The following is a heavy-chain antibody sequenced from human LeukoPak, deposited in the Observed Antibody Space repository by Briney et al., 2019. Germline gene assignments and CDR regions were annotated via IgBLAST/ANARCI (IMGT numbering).Heavy chain of an antibody. V-gene: IGHV3-23*01. J-gene: IGHJ4*02. CDR2: ISGSGGST. CDR3: AKGAGNFDY. Sequence: GASLRLSCAASGFTFSSYARSWVGQAPGKGLEWVSAISGSGGSTYYADSVKGRFTISRDNSKTTLYLQMNSLRAEDTAVYYCAKGAGNFDYWGQGTLVTVSS. CDR1: GFTFSSYA.